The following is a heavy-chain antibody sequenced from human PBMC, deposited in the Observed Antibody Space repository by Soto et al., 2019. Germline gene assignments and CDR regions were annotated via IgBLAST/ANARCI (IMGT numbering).Heavy chain of an antibody. D-gene: IGHD3-22*01. V-gene: IGHV4-59*01. CDR3: ARVADYYDSSGYYPYGMDV. Sequence: KPSETLSLTCTVSGGSISSYYWSWIRQPPGKGLEWIGYIYYSGSTNYNPSLKSRVTISVDTSKNQFSLKLSSVTAADTAVYYCARVADYYDSSGYYPYGMDVWGQGTTVTVS. CDR1: GGSISSYY. CDR2: IYYSGST. J-gene: IGHJ6*02.